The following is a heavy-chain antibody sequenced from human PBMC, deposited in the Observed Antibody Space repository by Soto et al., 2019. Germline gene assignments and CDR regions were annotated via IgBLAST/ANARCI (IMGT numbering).Heavy chain of an antibody. V-gene: IGHV4-34*01. CDR2: INHFEIT. CDR3: ARAHDFWGGRQQPIDS. CDR1: GGCFRGFY. D-gene: IGHD3-3*01. Sequence: QVQLQQWGAGLLKPSESLSLTCAVSGGCFRGFYWTWIRQSPGKGREWFGDINHFEITKYNPSFESRVSIPVDTSKSQFSLKLSSVTAADTAVYYCARAHDFWGGRQQPIDSWGQGTLVTVSS. J-gene: IGHJ4*02.